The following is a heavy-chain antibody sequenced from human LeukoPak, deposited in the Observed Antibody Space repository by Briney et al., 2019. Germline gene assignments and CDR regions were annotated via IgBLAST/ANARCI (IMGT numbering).Heavy chain of an antibody. CDR1: GFTLSSYA. Sequence: PGGSLRLSCAASGFTLSSYAMSWVRQAPGKGLEWVSAISGSGGSTYYADSVKGRFTISRDNSKNTLYLQMNSLRAEDTAVYYCAKSPSHYDILTVIRWGQGTLVTVSS. CDR3: AKSPSHYDILTVIR. J-gene: IGHJ4*02. CDR2: ISGSGGST. V-gene: IGHV3-23*01. D-gene: IGHD3-9*01.